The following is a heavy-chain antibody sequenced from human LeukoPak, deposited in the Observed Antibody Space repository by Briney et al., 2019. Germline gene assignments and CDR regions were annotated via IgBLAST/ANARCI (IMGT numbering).Heavy chain of an antibody. CDR3: ARGSGIITGIDE. CDR1: GFTFSTHW. D-gene: IGHD6-25*01. J-gene: IGHJ4*02. V-gene: IGHV3-74*01. Sequence: GGSLRLSCAATGFTFSTHWMHWVRQAPGKGLVWVSRIKDDGSHTNYADSVKGRFTISRDNAKNTLSLQMNSLRAEDTAVYYCARGSGIITGIDEWGQGTLVTVSS. CDR2: IKDDGSHT.